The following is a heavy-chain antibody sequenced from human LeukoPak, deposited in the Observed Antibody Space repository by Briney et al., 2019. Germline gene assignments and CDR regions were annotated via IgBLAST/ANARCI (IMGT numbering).Heavy chain of an antibody. V-gene: IGHV3-48*03. CDR1: GFTFSSYE. J-gene: IGHJ3*02. CDR3: VRDHLWVFDI. CDR2: ISSSGSTI. Sequence: GGSLRLSCAASGFTFSSYEMNWVRQAPGKGLEWVSYISSSGSTIYYADSVKGRFTISRDNAKNSLYLQMNSLRAEDTAVYFCVRDHLWVFDIWGQGTMVTVSA. D-gene: IGHD7-27*01.